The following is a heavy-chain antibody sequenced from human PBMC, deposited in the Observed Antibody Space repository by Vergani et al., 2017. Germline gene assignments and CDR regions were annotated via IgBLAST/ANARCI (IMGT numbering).Heavy chain of an antibody. Sequence: QVQLVQSGAEVKKPGSSVKVSCKASGGTFSSYTISWVRQAPGQGLEWMGRIIPILGIANYAQKFKGRVTITADKSTSTAYMELSSLRSEDTAVYYCARVSSGYYYFDYWGQGTLVTVSS. V-gene: IGHV1-69*02. D-gene: IGHD3-22*01. J-gene: IGHJ4*02. CDR2: IIPILGIA. CDR3: ARVSSGYYYFDY. CDR1: GGTFSSYT.